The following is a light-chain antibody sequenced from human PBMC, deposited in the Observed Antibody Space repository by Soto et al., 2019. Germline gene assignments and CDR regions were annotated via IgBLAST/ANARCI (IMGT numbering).Light chain of an antibody. V-gene: IGKV2-30*01. J-gene: IGKJ2*01. CDR3: GQGAHCRDT. CDR1: QSPVYGVNTF. CDR2: KVS. Sequence: DVVLTQSPLSLPVSLGQPASISCRSSQSPVYGVNTFLNWFHQQRPGQSPRRLIYKVSDRDSGAPDRFSSSGSGDDFTLNISRVEAYYCGSYCCGQGAHCRDTCGQVTKVDIK.